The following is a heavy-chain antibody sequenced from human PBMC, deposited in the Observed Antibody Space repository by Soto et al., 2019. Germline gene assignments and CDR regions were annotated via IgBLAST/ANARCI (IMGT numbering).Heavy chain of an antibody. D-gene: IGHD3-16*01. J-gene: IGHJ4*02. V-gene: IGHV5-51*01. Sequence: XESLKISCKEIGYTFANYWIGWVRQTPGKGLEWMGIIFPGDSDTRYNPSFEGQVTVSADESISTAYLQWNTLKASDTAMYYCVRPNFGALTHFDFWGQGTLVTVSS. CDR3: VRPNFGALTHFDF. CDR1: GYTFANYW. CDR2: IFPGDSDT.